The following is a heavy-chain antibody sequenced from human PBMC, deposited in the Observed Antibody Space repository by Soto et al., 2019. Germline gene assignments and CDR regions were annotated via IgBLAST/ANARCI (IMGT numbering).Heavy chain of an antibody. CDR3: ARSIMVVTALDY. D-gene: IGHD2-21*02. Sequence: QVQLVQSGAEEKKPGASVKVSCKASGYTFTSYAMHWVRQAPGQRLEWMGWINAGNGNTKYSQKFQGRATITRDTSASIAYMELSSLISEDTDVYCCARSIMVVTALDYWGQGPLVTVSS. V-gene: IGHV1-3*05. J-gene: IGHJ4*02. CDR1: GYTFTSYA. CDR2: INAGNGNT.